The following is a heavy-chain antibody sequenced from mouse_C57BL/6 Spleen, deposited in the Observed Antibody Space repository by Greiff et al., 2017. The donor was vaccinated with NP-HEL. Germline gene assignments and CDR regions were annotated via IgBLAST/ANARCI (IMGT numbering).Heavy chain of an antibody. J-gene: IGHJ3*01. Sequence: EVQGVESGEGLVKPGGSLKLSCAASGFTFSSYAMSWVRQTPEKRLEWVAYISSGGDCIYYADTVKGRFTISRDNARNTLYLQMSSLKSEDTAMYYCTRATAQATGFAYWGQGTLVTVSA. CDR3: TRATAQATGFAY. D-gene: IGHD3-2*02. V-gene: IGHV5-9-1*02. CDR1: GFTFSSYA. CDR2: ISSGGDCI.